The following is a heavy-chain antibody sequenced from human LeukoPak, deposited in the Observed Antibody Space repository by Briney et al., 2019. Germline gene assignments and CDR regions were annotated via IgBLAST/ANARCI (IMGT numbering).Heavy chain of an antibody. V-gene: IGHV1-8*02. CDR1: GYTCTSYD. CDR2: MNPNSGNT. J-gene: IGHJ4*02. D-gene: IGHD5-24*01. Sequence: VASVKVSCKACGYTCTSYDINWVRQATGQGLEWIGWMNPNSGNTGYAQKFQGRVTMTRNTSISTAYMELSSLRSEDTAVYYCARSLEMATIEDDYWGQGTLVTVSS. CDR3: ARSLEMATIEDDY.